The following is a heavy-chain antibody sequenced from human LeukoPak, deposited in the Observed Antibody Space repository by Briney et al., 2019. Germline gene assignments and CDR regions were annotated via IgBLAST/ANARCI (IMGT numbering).Heavy chain of an antibody. D-gene: IGHD3-22*01. CDR3: ASADGSGYRYY. CDR1: EYTFSNYA. J-gene: IGHJ4*02. V-gene: IGHV3-23*01. Sequence: GGSLRLSCVASEYTFSNYAMSWVRQAPGKGLEWVSSIDSGGGSTYYADSVKGRFTISRDNSKNTLYLQMNSLRAEDTAIYYCASADGSGYRYYWGQGTLVTVSS. CDR2: IDSGGGST.